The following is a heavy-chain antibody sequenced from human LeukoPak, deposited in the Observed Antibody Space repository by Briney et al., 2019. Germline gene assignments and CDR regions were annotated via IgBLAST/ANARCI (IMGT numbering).Heavy chain of an antibody. Sequence: KASETLSLTCAVSGGSISSGGYSWSWIRQPPGKAMEFIAYIYYTGNTYFNPSLKSRVTISVDTSKNQFSLKLSSVTAADTAVYYCARVLAAAGNNWFDPWGQGTLVTVSS. CDR3: ARVLAAAGNNWFDP. CDR2: IYYTGNT. D-gene: IGHD6-13*01. J-gene: IGHJ5*02. V-gene: IGHV4-30-4*07. CDR1: GGSISSGGYS.